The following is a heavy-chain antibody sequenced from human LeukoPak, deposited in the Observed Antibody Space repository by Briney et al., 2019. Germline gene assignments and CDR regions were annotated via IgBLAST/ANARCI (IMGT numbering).Heavy chain of an antibody. CDR1: GYSFTSCW. D-gene: IGHD1-26*01. CDR3: ARHGKLSASRNWFDP. CDR2: IYPDDFDT. V-gene: IGHV5-51*01. Sequence: PGESLKISCKASGYSFTSCWIAWVRQMPGKGLEWMGVIYPDDFDTRYSPSFQGQVTISADKSISTAFLQWSSLKASDTAIYYCARHGKLSASRNWFDPWGQGTLVTVSS. J-gene: IGHJ5*02.